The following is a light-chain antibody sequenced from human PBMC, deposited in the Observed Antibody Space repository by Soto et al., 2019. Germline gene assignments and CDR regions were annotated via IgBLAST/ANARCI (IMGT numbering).Light chain of an antibody. V-gene: IGKV3-20*01. Sequence: EIVLTQSPGTLSLSPGERATLSCRASQSVSGSFLAWYQQKPGQAPRLLIYNTSSRATGIPDRFSGSGSGTDFTLTISRLELEDFAVYYCQQYGSSLLTFGGGTKADIK. CDR3: QQYGSSLLT. CDR1: QSVSGSF. CDR2: NTS. J-gene: IGKJ4*01.